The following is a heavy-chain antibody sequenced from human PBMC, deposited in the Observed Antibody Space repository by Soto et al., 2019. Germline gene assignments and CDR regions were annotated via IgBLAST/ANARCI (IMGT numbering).Heavy chain of an antibody. CDR3: ARLADSSSWYFYYYGMDV. CDR1: GGSISSSSYY. V-gene: IGHV4-39*01. CDR2: IYYSGST. D-gene: IGHD6-13*01. Sequence: SETLSLTCTVSGGSISSSSYYWGWIRQPPGKGLEWIGSIYYSGSTYYNPSLKSRVTISVDTSKNQFSLKLSSVAAADTAVYYCARLADSSSWYFYYYGMDVWGQGTTVTVSS. J-gene: IGHJ6*02.